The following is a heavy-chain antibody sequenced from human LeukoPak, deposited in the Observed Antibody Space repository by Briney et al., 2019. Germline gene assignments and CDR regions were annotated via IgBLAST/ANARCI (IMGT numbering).Heavy chain of an antibody. V-gene: IGHV4-31*11. D-gene: IGHD3-9*01. CDR3: ARAVGYDVLTGYNRGWFFDL. J-gene: IGHJ2*01. CDR1: GGSIISDNSY. Sequence: PSETLSLTCGVSGGSIISDNSYWSWIRQHPGKGLEWIGYIYYTGSTYYNPSLKSRVTISVGTSKSHFSLKLSSLTAADTAVYYCARAVGYDVLTGYNRGWFFDLRGRGTLVTVSS. CDR2: IYYTGST.